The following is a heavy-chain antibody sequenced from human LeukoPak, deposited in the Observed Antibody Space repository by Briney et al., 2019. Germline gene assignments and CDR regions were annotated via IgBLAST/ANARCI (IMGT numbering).Heavy chain of an antibody. CDR3: ARHRPSSSWYADY. CDR2: IYYSGST. CDR1: GGSISSSSYY. Sequence: KPSETLSLTCTVSGGSISSSSYYWGWIRQPPGKGLEWIGSIYYSGSTYYNPSLKSRVTISVDTSKNQFSLKLSSVTAADTAVYYCARHRPSSSWYADYWGQGTLVTVSS. V-gene: IGHV4-39*01. J-gene: IGHJ4*02. D-gene: IGHD6-13*01.